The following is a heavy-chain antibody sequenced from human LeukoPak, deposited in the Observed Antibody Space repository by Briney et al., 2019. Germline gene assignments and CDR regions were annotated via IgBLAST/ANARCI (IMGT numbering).Heavy chain of an antibody. CDR2: IYYSGST. CDR3: ARTPRAYDSSGYYY. D-gene: IGHD3-22*01. J-gene: IGHJ4*02. V-gene: IGHV4-28*01. Sequence: PSETLSLACAVSGYSISSSNWWGWIRQPPGKGLEWIGYIYYSGSTYYNPSLKSRVTMSVDTSKNQFSLKLSSVTAVDTAVYYCARTPRAYDSSGYYYWGPGTLVTVSS. CDR1: GYSISSSNW.